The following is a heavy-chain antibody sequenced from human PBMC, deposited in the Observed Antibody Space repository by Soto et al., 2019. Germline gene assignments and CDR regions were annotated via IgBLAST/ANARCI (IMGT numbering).Heavy chain of an antibody. V-gene: IGHV1-69*01. CDR3: AREFGLRIAAKGGGYYYYYGMDV. D-gene: IGHD6-6*01. Sequence: QVQLVQSGAEVKKPGSSVKVSCKASGGTFSSYAICWVRQAPGQGLEWMGGIIPIFGTANYAQKFQGRVTITADESTSTAYMELSSLRSEDTAVYYCAREFGLRIAAKGGGYYYYYGMDVWGQGTTVTVSS. CDR2: IIPIFGTA. J-gene: IGHJ6*02. CDR1: GGTFSSYA.